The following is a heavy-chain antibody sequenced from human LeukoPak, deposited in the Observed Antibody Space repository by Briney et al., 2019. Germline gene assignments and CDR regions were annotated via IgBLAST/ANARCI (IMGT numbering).Heavy chain of an antibody. J-gene: IGHJ4*02. CDR1: GFTFSTYA. D-gene: IGHD6-13*01. V-gene: IGHV3-23*01. Sequence: GGSLRLSCAASGFTFSTYAMSWVRQAPGKGLEWVSSISGSGGSTDYADSVKGRFTISRDNSKNALYLQMNSLRAEDTAVYYCAKNHQWGRQLVYFDYWGRGSLVTVSS. CDR2: ISGSGGST. CDR3: AKNHQWGRQLVYFDY.